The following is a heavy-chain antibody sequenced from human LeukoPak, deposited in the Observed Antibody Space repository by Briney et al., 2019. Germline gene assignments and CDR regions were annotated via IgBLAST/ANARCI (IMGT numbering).Heavy chain of an antibody. CDR1: GLIFSNHA. D-gene: IGHD2-2*01. J-gene: IGHJ4*02. CDR3: AKGGWGVPTARGLDY. V-gene: IGHV3-23*01. Sequence: PGGSLRLSCATSGLIFSNHAMSWVRQAPGKGLQWVATVSGSEISRYYADSVKGRFTISRDNSKNTLYLQMDSLRAEDSAVFYCAKGGWGVPTARGLDYWGQGTLVTVS. CDR2: VSGSEISR.